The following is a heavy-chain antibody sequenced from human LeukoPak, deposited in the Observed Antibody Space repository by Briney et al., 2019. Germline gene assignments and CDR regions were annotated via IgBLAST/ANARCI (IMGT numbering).Heavy chain of an antibody. CDR3: ARVSVGQGGDHILFYMDV. CDR1: GFDFSGYS. Sequence: GGSLRLSCAASGFDFSGYSMTWVRQAPEKGLEWVASMTSSSTYIDYADSVKGRFTLSRDNAENSLYLQMHSLRVDDMAVYYCARVSVGQGGDHILFYMDVWGKGTTVTVSS. J-gene: IGHJ6*03. D-gene: IGHD2/OR15-2a*01. CDR2: MTSSSTYI. V-gene: IGHV3-21*01.